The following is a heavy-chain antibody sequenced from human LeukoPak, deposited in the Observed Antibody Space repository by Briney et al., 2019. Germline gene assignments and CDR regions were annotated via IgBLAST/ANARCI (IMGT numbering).Heavy chain of an antibody. CDR1: GFTFSSYA. CDR2: VSGGGGTT. J-gene: IGHJ4*02. V-gene: IGHV3-23*01. D-gene: IGHD1-26*01. CDR3: AKAMGATLFDY. Sequence: PGGSLRLSCAASGFTFSSYAMSWVRQAPGKGLEWVSTVSGGGGTTYYADSVKGRFTISRDNSKNTLYLQMNSLRAGDTAVYYCAKAMGATLFDYWGQGTLVTVSS.